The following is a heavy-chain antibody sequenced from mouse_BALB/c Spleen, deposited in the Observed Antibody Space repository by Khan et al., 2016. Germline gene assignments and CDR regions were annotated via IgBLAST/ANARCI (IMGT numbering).Heavy chain of an antibody. Sequence: LLASLPFLFQPCRSLKISCAASGFDFPRYWMSWVRQAPGQGLEWIGELNPDSRTINYTPSLKDKVNIPRENAKKTLYLQMSKVRSEEKGLYYCTRLYDYGFSDYWGKGTTRTVSS. CDR1: GFDFPRYW. V-gene: IGHV4-1*02. CDR3: TRLYDYGFSDY. D-gene: IGHD1-1*01. CDR2: LNPDSRTI. J-gene: IGHJ2*01.